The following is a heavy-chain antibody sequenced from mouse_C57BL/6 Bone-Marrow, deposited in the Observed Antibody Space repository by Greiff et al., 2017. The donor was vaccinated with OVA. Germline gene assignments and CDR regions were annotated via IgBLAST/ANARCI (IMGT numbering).Heavy chain of an antibody. V-gene: IGHV7-1*01. CDR2: SRNKANDYTT. CDR1: GFTFSDFY. CDR3: ARDAGVRGFDY. J-gene: IGHJ2*01. D-gene: IGHD2-2*01. Sequence: EVQGVESGGGLVQSGRSLRLSCATSGFTFSDFYMEWVRQAPGKGLEWIAASRNKANDYTTEYSASVKGRFIVSRDTSQSILYLQMNALRAEDTAIYYCARDAGVRGFDYWGQGTTLTVSS.